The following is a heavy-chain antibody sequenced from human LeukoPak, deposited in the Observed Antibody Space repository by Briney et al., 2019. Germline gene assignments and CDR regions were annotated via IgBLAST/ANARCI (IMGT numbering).Heavy chain of an antibody. J-gene: IGHJ4*02. Sequence: PGGSLRLSCAASGLSSTIYWMHWVRQVPGKGLVWVSRIKLDENTAYYADFVKGRFTISRDDAKTTVYLQMNSLRAEDSAVYYCARDRPFWNCGQGTLVTVSS. CDR2: IKLDENTA. CDR3: ARDRPFWN. D-gene: IGHD3-3*01. CDR1: GLSSTIYW. V-gene: IGHV3-74*01.